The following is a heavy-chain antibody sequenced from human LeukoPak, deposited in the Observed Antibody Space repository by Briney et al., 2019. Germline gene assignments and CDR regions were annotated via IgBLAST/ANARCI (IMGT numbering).Heavy chain of an antibody. J-gene: IGHJ3*02. D-gene: IGHD3-22*01. V-gene: IGHV3-7*05. CDR2: IKQDGSEK. CDR3: AKGTIVVVITNEGDAFDI. Sequence: PGGSLRLSCAASGFTFSSYWMSWVRQAPGKGLEWVGNIKQDGSEKFYVDSVKGRFTISRDNSKNTLSLQMNSLRAEDTAVYYCAKGTIVVVITNEGDAFDIWGQGAMVTVSS. CDR1: GFTFSSYW.